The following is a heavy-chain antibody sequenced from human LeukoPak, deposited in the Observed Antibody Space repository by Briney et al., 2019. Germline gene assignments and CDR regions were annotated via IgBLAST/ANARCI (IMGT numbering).Heavy chain of an antibody. CDR2: ISSSSSYI. V-gene: IGHV3-21*01. D-gene: IGHD2-2*01. CDR3: ARARVQVCSSTSCYSVPPGP. J-gene: IGHJ5*02. Sequence: PGGSLRLSCAASGFTFGSDSMNWVRQGPVKGLEWGSSISSSSSYIYYADSVKGRFTISRDSAKNSLYLQMNSLRAEDTAVYYCARARVQVCSSTSCYSVPPGPWGQGTLVTVSS. CDR1: GFTFGSDS.